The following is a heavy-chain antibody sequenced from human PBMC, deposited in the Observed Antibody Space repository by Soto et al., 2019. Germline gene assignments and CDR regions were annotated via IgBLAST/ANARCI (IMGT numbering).Heavy chain of an antibody. CDR2: IYGGGTT. Sequence: EVQLVESGGGLIQPGGSLRLSCAAXXXTVSXKYMTWVRQAPGKGLEWVSVIYGGGTTYYADSVKGRFTISRDNSKNTLYLQMNSLRAEDTAVYYXVQTTGWPGFDFWGQGTLVTVSS. CDR3: VQTTGWPGFDF. CDR1: XXTVSXKY. V-gene: IGHV3-53*01. J-gene: IGHJ4*02. D-gene: IGHD6-19*01.